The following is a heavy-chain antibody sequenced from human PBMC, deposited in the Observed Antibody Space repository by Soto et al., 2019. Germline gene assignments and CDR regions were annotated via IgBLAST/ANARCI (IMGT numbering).Heavy chain of an antibody. D-gene: IGHD4-17*01. CDR3: GKDPNGDYFCAFDF. CDR1: GLSLDSYA. J-gene: IGHJ3*01. Sequence: EVQFLESGGGVVRPGGSLRLSCVASGLSLDSYAMTWVRQSPGKALEWVACITANGAFTSYTDSVRGRFTISRDNSKNTLYLQVDSLRADDTAVYYCGKDPNGDYFCAFDFWGQGTTIIVSS. CDR2: ITANGAFT. V-gene: IGHV3-23*01.